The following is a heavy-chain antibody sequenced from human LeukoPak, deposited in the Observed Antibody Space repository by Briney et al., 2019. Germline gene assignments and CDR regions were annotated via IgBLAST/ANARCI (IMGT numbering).Heavy chain of an antibody. J-gene: IGHJ4*02. CDR2: INPSGGST. CDR3: ARDQGSDSGYPYCFDY. D-gene: IGHD3-22*01. V-gene: IGHV1-46*01. CDR1: GYTFTGYY. Sequence: ASVKVSCKASGYTFTGYYMHWVRQAPGQGLEWMGIINPSGGSTSYAQKFQGRVTMTRDMSTSTVYMELSSLRSEDTAVYYCARDQGSDSGYPYCFDYWGQGTLVTVSS.